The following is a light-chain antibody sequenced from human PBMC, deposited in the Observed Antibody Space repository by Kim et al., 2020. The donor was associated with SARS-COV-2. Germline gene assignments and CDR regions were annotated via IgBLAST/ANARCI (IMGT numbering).Light chain of an antibody. CDR2: DKD. CDR3: GTWDSNLSVYV. Sequence: QSVLTQPPSVSAAPGQKVTISCSGSSSNIENNYVSWYQQLPGTAPKLLIFDKDERPSGIPDRFSGSKSGTSATLGITGLQTGDEADYYCGTWDSNLSVYVFGTGTKVTV. V-gene: IGLV1-51*01. CDR1: SSNIENNY. J-gene: IGLJ1*01.